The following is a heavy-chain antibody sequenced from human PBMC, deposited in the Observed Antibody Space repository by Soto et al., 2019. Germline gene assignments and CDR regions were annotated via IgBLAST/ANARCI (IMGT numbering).Heavy chain of an antibody. CDR3: ASDLVGASDSYGLDV. Sequence: PGGSLRLSCAASGFTFSNDSMHWVRQAPGKGLEWVAIIWHDGNNKYYADSVRGRFIISRDNSKNRLYLQMNSLRAEDTAVYYCASDLVGASDSYGLDVWGQGTPVTVSS. V-gene: IGHV3-33*01. CDR1: GFTFSNDS. CDR2: IWHDGNNK. J-gene: IGHJ6*02. D-gene: IGHD1-26*01.